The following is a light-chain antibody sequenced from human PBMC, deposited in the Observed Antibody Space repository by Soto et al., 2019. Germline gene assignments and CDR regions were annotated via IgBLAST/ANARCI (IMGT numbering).Light chain of an antibody. CDR3: GSYTSSDTPDV. V-gene: IGLV2-14*01. CDR2: VVG. Sequence: QSALTQPASVSGSPGQSITISCTGTSSDVGGYKYVSWYQQHPGKAPKLIIYVVGNRPSGVSNRFSGSKSGNTASLTISGRQTEDEAESYCGSYTSSDTPDVFGTGTKLTVL. CDR1: SSDVGGYKY. J-gene: IGLJ1*01.